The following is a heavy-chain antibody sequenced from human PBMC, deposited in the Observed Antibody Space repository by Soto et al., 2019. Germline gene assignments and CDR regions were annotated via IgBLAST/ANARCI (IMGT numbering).Heavy chain of an antibody. CDR2: ISASGGET. D-gene: IGHD6-13*01. Sequence: EVQLLESGGGLVQPGGSLRLSCAASGFTLSNHAMYWVRQAPGRGLEWVSTISASGGETYYADSVRGRFTISRDKSKNTLDLQMNSLRAEDTALYYCVRRTAAGGGALLYFDSWGQGALVTVSS. CDR1: GFTLSNHA. CDR3: VRRTAAGGGALLYFDS. J-gene: IGHJ4*02. V-gene: IGHV3-23*01.